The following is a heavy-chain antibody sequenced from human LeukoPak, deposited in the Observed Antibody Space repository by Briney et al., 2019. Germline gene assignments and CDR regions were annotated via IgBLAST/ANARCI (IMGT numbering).Heavy chain of an antibody. D-gene: IGHD3-22*01. Sequence: GGSLRLSCAASGFTFSSYSMNWVRQAPGKGLEWVSFISSSGTTYYADSVKGRFTISRDNAKSSVYLQMNSLRGEDTAVYYCARGSMIIVADWYFDLWGRGTLVTVSS. J-gene: IGHJ2*01. CDR2: ISSSGTT. CDR3: ARGSMIIVADWYFDL. V-gene: IGHV3-48*01. CDR1: GFTFSSYS.